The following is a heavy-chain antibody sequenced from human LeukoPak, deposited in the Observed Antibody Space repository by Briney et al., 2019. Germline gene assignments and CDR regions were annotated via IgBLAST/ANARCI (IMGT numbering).Heavy chain of an antibody. Sequence: GGSLRLSCAASGFTFSSYAMHWVRQAPGKGLEWVAVISYDGSNKYYTDSVKGRFTISRDNSKNTLYLQMNSLRAEDTAVYYCAKSSSYYDSRDYYSPDYFDYGGQGTLVTVSS. CDR3: AKSSSYYDSRDYYSPDYFDY. D-gene: IGHD3-22*01. J-gene: IGHJ4*02. V-gene: IGHV3-30*18. CDR2: ISYDGSNK. CDR1: GFTFSSYA.